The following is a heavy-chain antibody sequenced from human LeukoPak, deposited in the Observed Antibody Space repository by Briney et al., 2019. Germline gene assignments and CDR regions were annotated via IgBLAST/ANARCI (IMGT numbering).Heavy chain of an antibody. CDR2: MNPNSGKT. CDR3: AREFTVKGFDP. J-gene: IGHJ5*02. CDR1: GYTFTSYD. V-gene: IGHV1-8*01. D-gene: IGHD4-17*01. Sequence: ASVKVSCKASGYTFTSYDINWVRQATGQGLEWMGWMNPNSGKTGIAQKFQGRVTMTRNTSRSTAYMELSSLRSEDTAVYYRAREFTVKGFDPWGQGTLVTVSS.